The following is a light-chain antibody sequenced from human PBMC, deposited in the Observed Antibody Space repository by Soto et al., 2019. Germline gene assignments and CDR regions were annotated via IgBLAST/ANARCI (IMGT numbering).Light chain of an antibody. CDR3: QQSNNWPYT. CDR1: QSVSDN. V-gene: IGKV3-15*01. CDR2: GAS. Sequence: EIVMTQSPATLSVSPGERVTLSCRASQSVSDNLAWYQQKPGQAPRLLIYGASTRATTIPARFSCSGSGTEFTLTISSLQSEDFAVYYCQQSNNWPYTFGQGTKLDIK. J-gene: IGKJ2*01.